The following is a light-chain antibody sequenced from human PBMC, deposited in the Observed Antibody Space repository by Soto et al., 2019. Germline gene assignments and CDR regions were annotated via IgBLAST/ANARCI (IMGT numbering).Light chain of an antibody. CDR3: QPYNNWXXT. Sequence: ASQGIGDTLAWYQHKPGQTXXLLXYDTSTRATGVPTRFSGSRSGXEXTLTINSXQSXXFAVYYCQPYNNWXXTFXGGTKVDIK. V-gene: IGKV3-15*01. CDR1: QGIGDT. CDR2: DTS. J-gene: IGKJ4*01.